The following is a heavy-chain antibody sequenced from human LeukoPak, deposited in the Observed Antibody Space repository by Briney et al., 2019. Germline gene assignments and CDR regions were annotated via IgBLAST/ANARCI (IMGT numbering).Heavy chain of an antibody. D-gene: IGHD3-22*01. CDR2: INPSGSST. Sequence: ASVKVSCKASGYTFTSYYMHWVRQAPGQGLEWMGIINPSGSSTSYAQKFQGRVTMTRDTSTSTVYMELSSLRSEDTAVYYCARDRGGRDDSSGYYYFDYWGQGTLVTVSP. V-gene: IGHV1-46*01. CDR1: GYTFTSYY. CDR3: ARDRGGRDDSSGYYYFDY. J-gene: IGHJ4*02.